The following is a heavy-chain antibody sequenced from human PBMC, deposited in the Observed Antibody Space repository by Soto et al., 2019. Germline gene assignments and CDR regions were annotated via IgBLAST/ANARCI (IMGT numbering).Heavy chain of an antibody. V-gene: IGHV4-39*07. J-gene: IGHJ4*02. D-gene: IGHD5-18*01. CDR2: IYYSGST. CDR1: GGSISSSSYY. Sequence: SETLSLTCTVSGGSISSSSYYWGWIRQPPGKGLEWIGSIYYSGSTYYNPSLKSRVTISVDTSKNQFSLKLSSVTAADTAVYYCARDLIRPGYSYSDYWGQGTLVTVSS. CDR3: ARDLIRPGYSYSDY.